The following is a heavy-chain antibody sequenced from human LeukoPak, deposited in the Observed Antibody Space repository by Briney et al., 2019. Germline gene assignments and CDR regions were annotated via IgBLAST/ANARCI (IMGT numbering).Heavy chain of an antibody. CDR2: IYTSGST. CDR1: SASISSGSYY. V-gene: IGHV4-61*02. D-gene: IGHD1-26*01. J-gene: IGHJ5*02. CDR3: ARGSRGTGYWFDP. Sequence: SETLSLTCTVSSASISSGSYYWSWFRQPAGKGLEWIGRIYTSGSTNYNPSLKSRVTISVDTSKNQFSLRLTSVTAADTAVYFCARGSRGTGYWFDPWGQGTLVTVSS.